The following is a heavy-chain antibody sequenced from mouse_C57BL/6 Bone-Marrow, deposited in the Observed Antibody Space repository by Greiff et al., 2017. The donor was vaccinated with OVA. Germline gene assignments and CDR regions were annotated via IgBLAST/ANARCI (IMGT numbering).Heavy chain of an antibody. CDR2: IYPGDGDT. CDR1: GYAFSSYW. D-gene: IGHD2-3*01. Sequence: VQLVESGAELVKPGASVKISCKASGYAFSSYWMNWVKQRPGKGLEWIGQIYPGDGDTNYNGKFKGKATLTADKSSSTAYMQRSSLTSEDSAVYFCARSDDGYCGGAMDYWGQGTSVTVSS. CDR3: ARSDDGYCGGAMDY. V-gene: IGHV1-80*01. J-gene: IGHJ4*01.